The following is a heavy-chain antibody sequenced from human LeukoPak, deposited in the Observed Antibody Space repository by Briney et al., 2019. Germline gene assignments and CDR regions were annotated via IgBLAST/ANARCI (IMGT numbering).Heavy chain of an antibody. Sequence: PSETLSLTCSVSGGSISGYYWTWVRQPPGKGLEWIGQIHYSGRADYNPSLKSRITMSVETSRNQISLKLSSVTAADTAIYYCVRFGVNYDMDVWGQGTTVTVFS. CDR3: VRFGVNYDMDV. D-gene: IGHD3-16*01. V-gene: IGHV4-59*01. CDR2: IHYSGRA. J-gene: IGHJ6*02. CDR1: GGSISGYY.